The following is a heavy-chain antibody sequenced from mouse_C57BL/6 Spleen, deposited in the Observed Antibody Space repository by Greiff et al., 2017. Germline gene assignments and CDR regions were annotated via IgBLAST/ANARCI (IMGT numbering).Heavy chain of an antibody. D-gene: IGHD1-1*01. CDR2: IYPGSGST. J-gene: IGHJ4*01. CDR3: ARADYDGSSYEGDYAMDD. CDR1: GYTFTSYW. V-gene: IGHV1-55*01. Sequence: QVQLQQPGAELVKPGASVKMSCKASGYTFTSYWITWVKQRPGQGLEWIGDIYPGSGSTNYNEKFKSKATLTVDTSSSTAYMQLSSLTSEDSAVYYLARADYDGSSYEGDYAMDDWGQGTSVTVSS.